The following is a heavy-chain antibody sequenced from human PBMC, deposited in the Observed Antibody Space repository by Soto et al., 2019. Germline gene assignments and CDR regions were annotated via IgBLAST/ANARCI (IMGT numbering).Heavy chain of an antibody. CDR1: GGTFSSYA. CDR2: IIPIFGTA. Sequence: QVQLVQSGAEVKKPGSSVKVSCKASGGTFSSYAISWVRQAPGQGLEWMGGIIPIFGTANYAQKFQGRVTITADESTSTAYRELSSLRSEDTAVYYCAREPITCSGGSCNGSGAYWGQGTLVTESS. D-gene: IGHD2-15*01. CDR3: AREPITCSGGSCNGSGAY. J-gene: IGHJ4*02. V-gene: IGHV1-69*01.